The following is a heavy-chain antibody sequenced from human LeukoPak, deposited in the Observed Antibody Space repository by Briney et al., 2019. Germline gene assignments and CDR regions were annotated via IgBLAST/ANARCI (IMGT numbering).Heavy chain of an antibody. J-gene: IGHJ4*02. Sequence: QPGRSLRLFCAASGFTFSSYGMHWVRQAPGKGLEWVAVIWYDGSNKYYADSVKGRFTISRDNSKNTLYLQMNSLRAEDTAVYYCAGGHYDNFGWNDYWGQGTLVTVSS. CDR1: GFTFSSYG. V-gene: IGHV3-33*01. CDR3: AGGHYDNFGWNDY. D-gene: IGHD3-16*01. CDR2: IWYDGSNK.